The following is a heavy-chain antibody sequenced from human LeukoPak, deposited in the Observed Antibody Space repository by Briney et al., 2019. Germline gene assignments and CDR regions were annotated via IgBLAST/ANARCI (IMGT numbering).Heavy chain of an antibody. CDR3: AKGVDIVATIDAFDI. Sequence: GESLKISCEGSGFDFTNYWIGWVRQLPGKGLEWMAVMSYDGSNRYYAESVKGRFTISRDNSKNTLYLQMNSLRAEDTAVYYCAKGVDIVATIDAFDIWGQGTMVTVSS. CDR2: MSYDGSNR. J-gene: IGHJ3*02. D-gene: IGHD5-12*01. V-gene: IGHV3-30-3*02. CDR1: GFDFTNYW.